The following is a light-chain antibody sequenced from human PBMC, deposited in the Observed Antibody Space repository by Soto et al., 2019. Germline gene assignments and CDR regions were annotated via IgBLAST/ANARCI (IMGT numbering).Light chain of an antibody. CDR3: QQYGNVPLT. Sequence: EFVLTQSPGTLSLSPGEGATLSFGASQSFSNRYFAWYQQKPGQAPRLLIYRVSSRATGIPDRFSGSGSGTDFTLTISRLGPEDFAVYYCQQYGNVPLTFGGGTKVDIK. V-gene: IGKV3-20*01. CDR1: QSFSNRY. CDR2: RVS. J-gene: IGKJ4*01.